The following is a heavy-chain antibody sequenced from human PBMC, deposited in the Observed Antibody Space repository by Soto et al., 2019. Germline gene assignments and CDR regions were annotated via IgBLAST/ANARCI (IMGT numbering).Heavy chain of an antibody. V-gene: IGHV4-4*02. Sequence: QVQLQESGPGLVKPSGTLSLTCAASSGSIFTTNWWSWVRQSPGRGLQWIGDIYHSGSPKYNPSLKSRVSISIDKSKDRFFRNLTSVTAADTAVYYCARKRDVATAKVGGGYVFDVWGQGTMVTVSS. CDR3: ARKRDVATAKVGGGYVFDV. J-gene: IGHJ3*01. D-gene: IGHD3-16*01. CDR2: IYHSGSP. CDR1: SGSIFTTNW.